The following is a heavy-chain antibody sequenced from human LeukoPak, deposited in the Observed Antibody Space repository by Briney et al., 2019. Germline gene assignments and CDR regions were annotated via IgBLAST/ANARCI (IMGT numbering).Heavy chain of an antibody. J-gene: IGHJ4*02. D-gene: IGHD3-22*01. V-gene: IGHV1-2*02. CDR3: ARVWGYYDSSGYYPLDY. CDR1: GYTFTGYY. CDR2: INPNSGGT. Sequence: ASVKVSCKASGYTFTGYYMHWVRQAPGQGLEWMGWINPNSGGTNYAQKFQGRVTMTRDTSISTAYMELSRLRSDDTAVYYCARVWGYYDSSGYYPLDYWGQGTLVTVSS.